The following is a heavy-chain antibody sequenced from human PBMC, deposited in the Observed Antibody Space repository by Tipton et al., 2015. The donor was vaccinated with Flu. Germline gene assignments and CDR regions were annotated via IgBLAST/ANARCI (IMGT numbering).Heavy chain of an antibody. D-gene: IGHD6-13*01. CDR1: SGSIRSTNYF. CDR2: IYPSGTT. V-gene: IGHV4-39*01. Sequence: TLSLTCTVSSGSIRSTNYFCAWIRQPPGKRLELIGSIYPSGTTYYNPSLKSRVTISVDTSKSQFSLMLRSVTAADTAVYYCARALLGEYSSSWSFFDHWGQGTQVSVSS. CDR3: ARALLGEYSSSWSFFDH. J-gene: IGHJ4*02.